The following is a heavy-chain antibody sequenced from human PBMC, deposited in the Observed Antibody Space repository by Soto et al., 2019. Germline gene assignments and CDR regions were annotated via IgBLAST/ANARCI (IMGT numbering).Heavy chain of an antibody. J-gene: IGHJ4*02. CDR2: ISSSSSTI. CDR3: ARAPRKVGATPFDY. V-gene: IGHV3-48*02. D-gene: IGHD1-26*01. Sequence: GGSLRLSCAASGFTFSSYSMNWVRQAPGKGLEWVSYISSSSSTIYYADSVKGRFTISRDNAKNSLYLQMNSLRDEDTAVYYCARAPRKVGATPFDYWGQGTLVTVSS. CDR1: GFTFSSYS.